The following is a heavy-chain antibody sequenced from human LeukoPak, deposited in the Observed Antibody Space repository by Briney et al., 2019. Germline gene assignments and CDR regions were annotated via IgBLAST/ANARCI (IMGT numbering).Heavy chain of an antibody. CDR3: ARVPVGATNEYFDY. V-gene: IGHV1-69*13. CDR2: IIPIFGTA. J-gene: IGHJ4*02. D-gene: IGHD1-26*01. CDR1: GYTFTSYA. Sequence: ASVKVSCKASGYTFTSYAISWVRQAPGQGLEWMGGIIPIFGTANYAQKFQGRVTITADESTSTAYMELSSLRSEDTAVYYCARVPVGATNEYFDYWGQGTLVTVSS.